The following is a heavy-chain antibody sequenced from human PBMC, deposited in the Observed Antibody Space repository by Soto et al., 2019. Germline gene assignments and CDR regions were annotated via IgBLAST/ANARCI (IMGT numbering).Heavy chain of an antibody. D-gene: IGHD6-13*01. CDR2: IYYSGST. CDR3: ARGGGIAAAGTPFDP. Sequence: SEALSLTCTVSGGSISSGGYYWSWIRQHPGKGLEWIGYIYYSGSTYYNPSLKSRVTISVDTSKNQFSLKLSSVTAADTAVYYCARGGGIAAAGTPFDPWGQGTQVTVSS. CDR1: GGSISSGGYY. V-gene: IGHV4-31*03. J-gene: IGHJ5*02.